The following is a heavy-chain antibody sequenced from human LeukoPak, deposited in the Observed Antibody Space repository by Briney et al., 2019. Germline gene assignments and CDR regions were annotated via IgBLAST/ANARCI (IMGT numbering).Heavy chain of an antibody. J-gene: IGHJ4*02. V-gene: IGHV3-23*01. D-gene: IGHD5-18*01. Sequence: GGSLRLSCAGSGFTFSTSAMSWVRQAPGKGLESVSGISASADSTDYADSVKGRFTISRDNSNNILYLQMNSLRAEDTALYYCARMTLYGYTYGRLDYWGQGTLVTVSS. CDR3: ARMTLYGYTYGRLDY. CDR2: ISASADST. CDR1: GFTFSTSA.